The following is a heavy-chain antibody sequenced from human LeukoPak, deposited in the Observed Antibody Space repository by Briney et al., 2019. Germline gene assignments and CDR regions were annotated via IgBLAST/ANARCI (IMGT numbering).Heavy chain of an antibody. CDR3: ASVNWNDVAYYFDY. CDR1: GGSISSSSYY. J-gene: IGHJ4*02. Sequence: SETLSLTCTVSGGSISSSSYYWGWIRQPPGKGLEWIGSIYYSGSTYYNPSLKSRVTISVDTSKNQFSLKLSSVTAADTAVYYCASVNWNDVAYYFDYWGQGTLVTVSS. V-gene: IGHV4-39*07. CDR2: IYYSGST. D-gene: IGHD1-1*01.